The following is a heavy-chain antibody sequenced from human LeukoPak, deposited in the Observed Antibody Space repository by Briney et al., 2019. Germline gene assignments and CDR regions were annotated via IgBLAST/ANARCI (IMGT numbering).Heavy chain of an antibody. Sequence: GGSLRLSCAASGFTFSDYSMNWVRQAPGKGLEWVSYITGSSSNIFYADSVKGRFTISRGNAKNSLYLQMSSLRADDTAIYYCARDRGRYESSGYPYFDYWGQGALATVSS. CDR1: GFTFSDYS. CDR3: ARDRGRYESSGYPYFDY. V-gene: IGHV3-48*01. D-gene: IGHD3-22*01. CDR2: ITGSSSNI. J-gene: IGHJ4*02.